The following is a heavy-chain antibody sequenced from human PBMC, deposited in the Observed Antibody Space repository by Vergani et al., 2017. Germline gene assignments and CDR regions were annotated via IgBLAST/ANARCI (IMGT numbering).Heavy chain of an antibody. CDR3: AREIGYCSGGSCYSLGYFDN. V-gene: IGHV3-21*01. Sequence: EVQLVESGGGLVKPGGSLRLSCAASGFTFSSYSMNWVRQAPGKGLEWVSSISSSSSYIYYADSVKGRFTISRDNAKNSLYLQMNSLRAEDTAVYYCAREIGYCSGGSCYSLGYFDNWGQGTLVTVSS. CDR2: ISSSSSYI. CDR1: GFTFSSYS. D-gene: IGHD2-15*01. J-gene: IGHJ4*02.